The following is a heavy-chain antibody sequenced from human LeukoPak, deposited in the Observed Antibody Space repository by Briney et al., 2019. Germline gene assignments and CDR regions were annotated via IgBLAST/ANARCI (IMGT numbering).Heavy chain of an antibody. Sequence: SETLSLTCTVSGYSISSGYCWGWIRQPPGKGLEWIGSIYHSGSTYYNPSLKSRVTISVDTSKNQFSLKLSSVTAADTAVYYCARTQAGELLWFGENWGQGTLVTVSS. D-gene: IGHD3-10*01. CDR2: IYHSGST. CDR1: GYSISSGYC. V-gene: IGHV4-38-2*02. J-gene: IGHJ4*02. CDR3: ARTQAGELLWFGEN.